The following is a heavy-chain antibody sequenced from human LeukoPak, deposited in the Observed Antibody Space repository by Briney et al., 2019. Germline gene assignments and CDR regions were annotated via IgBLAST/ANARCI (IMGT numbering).Heavy chain of an antibody. Sequence: QSGGSLRLSCTVSGFTVSSNYMSWVRQAPGKGLEWVSGINWNGGNTGYADSEGGLYTISRDYYKNTLYLNKNSVSDEDAAMYFCARAIMLEQGRAGTYFDYWGQGTLVTVSS. CDR1: GFTVSSNY. CDR2: INWNGGNT. D-gene: IGHD3-16*01. J-gene: IGHJ4*02. CDR3: ARAIMLEQGRAGTYFDY. V-gene: IGHV3-53*05.